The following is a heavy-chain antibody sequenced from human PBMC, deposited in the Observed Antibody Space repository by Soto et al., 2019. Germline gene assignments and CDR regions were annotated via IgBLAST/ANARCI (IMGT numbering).Heavy chain of an antibody. V-gene: IGHV3-23*01. D-gene: IGHD3-3*01. J-gene: IGHJ6*03. CDR2: ISGSGGST. Sequence: GGSLRLSCAASGFTFSSYAMSWVRQAPGKGLEWVSAISGSGGSTYYADSVKGRFTISRDNSKNTLYLQMNSLRAEDTAVYYCAKWHRFGVVIIPRGDYMDVWGKGTTVTVSS. CDR1: GFTFSSYA. CDR3: AKWHRFGVVIIPRGDYMDV.